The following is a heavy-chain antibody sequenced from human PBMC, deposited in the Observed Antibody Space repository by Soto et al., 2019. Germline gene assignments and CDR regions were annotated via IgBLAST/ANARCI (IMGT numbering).Heavy chain of an antibody. D-gene: IGHD6-19*01. Sequence: QVQLVXSGXXXXXXGASVKVSCKASGYTFTGYAMHWVRQAPGQRLEWMGWINAGNGNTKYSQKFQGRVTITRDTSASTAYRELSSLRSEDTAVYYCARAVAVPADFDYWGQGTLVTVSS. CDR3: ARAVAVPADFDY. CDR1: GYTFTGYA. CDR2: INAGNGNT. J-gene: IGHJ4*02. V-gene: IGHV1-3*01.